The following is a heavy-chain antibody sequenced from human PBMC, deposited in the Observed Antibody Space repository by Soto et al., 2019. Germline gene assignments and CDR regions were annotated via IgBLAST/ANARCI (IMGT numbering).Heavy chain of an antibody. D-gene: IGHD3-22*01. CDR3: ARHGWEDYYDSSGYQDAFDI. CDR1: GYSFTSYW. V-gene: IGHV5-51*01. Sequence: GESLKISCKGSGYSFTSYWIGWVRQMPGKGLEWMGIIYPGDSDTRYSPSFQGQVTISADKSISTAYLQWSSLKASGTAMYYCARHGWEDYYDSSGYQDAFDIWGQGTMVTVSS. J-gene: IGHJ3*02. CDR2: IYPGDSDT.